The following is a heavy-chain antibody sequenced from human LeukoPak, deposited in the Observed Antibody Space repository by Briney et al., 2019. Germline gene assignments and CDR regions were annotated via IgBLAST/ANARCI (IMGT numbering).Heavy chain of an antibody. CDR2: IIPLFGAP. J-gene: IGHJ5*01. CDR1: GGTFRRYV. D-gene: IGHD1-26*01. Sequence: ASVKVSCKAPGGTFRRYVISWVRQAPGQGLEWMGGIIPLFGAPNYAQRFQGRLTITTDESTGTAFMELSSLRSEDTAVYYCQVGATKLDSWGQGTLVTVSS. CDR3: QVGATKLDS. V-gene: IGHV1-69*05.